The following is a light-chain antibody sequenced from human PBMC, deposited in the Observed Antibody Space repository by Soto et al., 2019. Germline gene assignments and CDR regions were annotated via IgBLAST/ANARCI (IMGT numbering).Light chain of an antibody. CDR3: KQALQTPRT. CDR1: QSLLHSNGYNF. V-gene: IGKV2-28*01. Sequence: EIVMTQSPLSLPVTPGEPASISCKSSQSLLHSNGYNFLDWYLQKPGQSPRLLIYLGSNRASGVPDRFSGSGSGTDFTLKISRVEAEDVGVYYCKQALQTPRTFGQGTKVELK. CDR2: LGS. J-gene: IGKJ1*01.